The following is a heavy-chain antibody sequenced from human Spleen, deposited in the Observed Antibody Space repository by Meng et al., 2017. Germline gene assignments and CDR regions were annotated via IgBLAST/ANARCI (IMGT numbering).Heavy chain of an antibody. V-gene: IGHV1-2*06. CDR1: GYTFTGYY. D-gene: IGHD5-24*01. CDR2: INPNSGGT. J-gene: IGHJ4*02. Sequence: QVRLGQSGAEVKKPGASVEVSCKASGYTFTGYYVHWVRQAPGQGLEWMGRINPNSGGTNYAQKFQGRVTMTRDTSISTAYMELSRLTSDDTAVYYCAREMATIRPSYDYWGQGTLVTVSS. CDR3: AREMATIRPSYDY.